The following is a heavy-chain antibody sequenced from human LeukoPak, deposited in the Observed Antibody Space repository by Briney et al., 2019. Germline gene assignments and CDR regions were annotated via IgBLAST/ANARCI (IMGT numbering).Heavy chain of an antibody. CDR3: VRRSRGRPIES. V-gene: IGHV4-39*01. D-gene: IGHD1-26*01. CDR2: IFYSGST. J-gene: IGHJ4*02. CDR1: GGSISSSNAS. Sequence: SETLSLTCTVSGGSISSSNASWGWIRQPPGKGLEWIGSIFYSGSTYYNPSLKSRVTISVDASNNHFSLKMNSVTAADTAVYFCVRRSRGRPIESWGQGTLVTVSS.